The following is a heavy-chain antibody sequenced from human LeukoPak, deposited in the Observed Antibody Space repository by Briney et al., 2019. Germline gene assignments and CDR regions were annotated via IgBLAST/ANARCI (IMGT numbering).Heavy chain of an antibody. CDR1: GYTFTSYY. Sequence: GASVKVSCKASGYTFTSYYMHWVRQAPGQGLEWMGIINPSGGSTSYAQKFQGRVTMTRDTSTSTVYMELSSLRAEDTAVYYCARANHGVVPAAEHGMDVWGQGTTVTVSS. CDR2: INPSGGST. V-gene: IGHV1-46*01. J-gene: IGHJ6*02. D-gene: IGHD2-2*01. CDR3: ARANHGVVPAAEHGMDV.